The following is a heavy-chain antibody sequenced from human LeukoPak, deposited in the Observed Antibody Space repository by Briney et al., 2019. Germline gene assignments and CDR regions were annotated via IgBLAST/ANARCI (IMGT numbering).Heavy chain of an antibody. D-gene: IGHD3-22*01. CDR2: INSNGGST. CDR3: ARSGYYHSTTLGVVDY. CDR1: GFTFYDYA. V-gene: IGHV3-20*04. J-gene: IGHJ4*02. Sequence: GGPLRLSCAASGFTFYDYAMSWVRQAPGKGLGWVSGINSNGGSTGYADSVKGRFTISRDNAKNSLYIQVNSLRAEDTALYYCARSGYYHSTTLGVVDYWGQGTLVTVSS.